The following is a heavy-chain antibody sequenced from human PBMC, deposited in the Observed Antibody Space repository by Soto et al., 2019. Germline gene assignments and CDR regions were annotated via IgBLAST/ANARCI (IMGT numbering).Heavy chain of an antibody. J-gene: IGHJ4*02. Sequence: GGSLRLSCAASGFTFSSYAMHWVRQAPGKGLEWVAVISYDGSNKYYADSVKGRFTISRDNSKNTLYLQMNSLRAEDTAVYYCARDYGSGSHVFDYWGQGTLVTVSS. V-gene: IGHV3-30*04. CDR2: ISYDGSNK. CDR1: GFTFSSYA. D-gene: IGHD1-26*01. CDR3: ARDYGSGSHVFDY.